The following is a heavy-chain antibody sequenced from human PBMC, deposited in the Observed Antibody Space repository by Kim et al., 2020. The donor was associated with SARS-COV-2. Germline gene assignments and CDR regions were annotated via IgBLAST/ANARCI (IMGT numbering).Heavy chain of an antibody. J-gene: IGHJ4*02. CDR3: ARGRGGISMVVVVITAAEYYFDF. CDR1: GESFSDFS. CDR2: IDHRGST. V-gene: IGHV4-34*01. D-gene: IGHD3-22*01. Sequence: SETLSLTCAVYGESFSDFSWSWIRQSPGKGLEWIGDIDHRGSTNYNPSLKSRLSISVDTSKNQFSLRPASVTAADTAVYYCARGRGGISMVVVVITAAEYYFDFWGRGSRVTVSS.